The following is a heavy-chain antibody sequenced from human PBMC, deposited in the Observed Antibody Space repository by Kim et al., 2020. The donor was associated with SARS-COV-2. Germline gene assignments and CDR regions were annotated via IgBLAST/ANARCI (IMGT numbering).Heavy chain of an antibody. V-gene: IGHV3-74*01. CDR2: INTDGYTT. D-gene: IGHD5-12*01. CDR1: GFTFSNHW. CDR3: AKDYRGVATIDY. J-gene: IGHJ4*02. Sequence: GGSLRLSCEASGFTFSNHWMHWVRQAPGKGLVWVSRINTDGYTTNYADSVKGRFTISRDNAKNTLYLEMNSLRAEDTAVYYCAKDYRGVATIDYWGQGTLVTVS.